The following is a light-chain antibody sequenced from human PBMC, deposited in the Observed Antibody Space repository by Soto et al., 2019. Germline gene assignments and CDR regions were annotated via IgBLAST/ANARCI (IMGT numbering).Light chain of an antibody. J-gene: IGKJ3*01. CDR1: QSVSSSY. Sequence: EIVLTQSPGTLSLSPGERATLSCRASQSVSSSYLAWYQQKPGQAPRLLIYGASSRATGITDRFSGSGSGTDFTLTISRLDPEYCAVYYCQQYGSSLFTFGPGTKVDIK. CDR2: GAS. CDR3: QQYGSSLFT. V-gene: IGKV3-20*01.